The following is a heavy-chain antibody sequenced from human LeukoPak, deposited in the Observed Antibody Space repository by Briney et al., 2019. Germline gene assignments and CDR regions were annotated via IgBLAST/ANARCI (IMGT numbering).Heavy chain of an antibody. CDR2: IYPGDSDL. V-gene: IGHV5-51*01. J-gene: IGHJ3*02. CDR3: ARHVVSGYSYGHDAFDI. Sequence: GESLKISCKGSGYSFVSYWIGWVRQMPGEGLEWMGIIYPGDSDLRYSPSFQGQVTISADKSISTAYLQWSSLKASDTAMYYCARHVVSGYSYGHDAFDIWGQGTMVTVSS. CDR1: GYSFVSYW. D-gene: IGHD5-18*01.